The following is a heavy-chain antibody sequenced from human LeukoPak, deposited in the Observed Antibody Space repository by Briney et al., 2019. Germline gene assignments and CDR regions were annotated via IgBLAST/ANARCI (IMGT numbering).Heavy chain of an antibody. J-gene: IGHJ4*02. CDR2: ISYDGSNK. CDR1: GFTFSSYG. V-gene: IGHV3-30*18. CDR3: AKDLEGSGWYWFEGFEDY. D-gene: IGHD6-19*01. Sequence: GGSLRLSCAASGFTFSSYGMHWVRQAPGKGLEWVAVISYDGSNKYYADSVKGRFTISRDNSKNTLYLQMNSLRAEDTAVYYCAKDLEGSGWYWFEGFEDYWGQGTLVTVSS.